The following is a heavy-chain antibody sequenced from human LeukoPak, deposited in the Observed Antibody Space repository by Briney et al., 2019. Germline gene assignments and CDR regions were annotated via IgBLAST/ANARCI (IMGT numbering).Heavy chain of an antibody. D-gene: IGHD3-22*01. V-gene: IGHV4-39*01. CDR2: IYHGGRT. Sequence: SETLSFTCTVSGGYISSTSYLWGWVRQPPGEGLEWIGSIYHGGRTFYNPSLKSRVTVSADTSKNHISLTVRSVTAADTAVYYCARQIPDERGYYQYYFWGQGTLVTVSS. CDR3: ARQIPDERGYYQYYF. CDR1: GGYISSTSYL. J-gene: IGHJ4*02.